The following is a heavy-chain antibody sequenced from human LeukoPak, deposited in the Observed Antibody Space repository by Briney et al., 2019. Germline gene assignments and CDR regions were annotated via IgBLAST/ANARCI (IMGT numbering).Heavy chain of an antibody. Sequence: GGSLRLSCAASGFTFSSYEMNWVRQAPGKGLEWVSYISSSGSTIYYADSVKGRFTIYRDNAKNSLYLQMNSLRAEDTAVYYCARDGEWFGELFVTLGYMDVWGKGTTVTVSS. J-gene: IGHJ6*03. CDR3: ARDGEWFGELFVTLGYMDV. D-gene: IGHD3-10*01. CDR1: GFTFSSYE. CDR2: ISSSGSTI. V-gene: IGHV3-48*03.